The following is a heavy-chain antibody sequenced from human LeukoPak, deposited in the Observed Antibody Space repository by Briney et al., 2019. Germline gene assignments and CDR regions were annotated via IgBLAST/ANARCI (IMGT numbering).Heavy chain of an antibody. CDR1: GFTFSSYS. J-gene: IGHJ6*02. D-gene: IGHD2-21*02. V-gene: IGHV3-66*01. CDR3: ARGRCGGDCYRYYYYYGMDV. CDR2: IYSGGST. Sequence: GGSLRLSCAASGFTFSSYSMNWVRQAPGKGLEWVSVIYSGGSTYYADSVKGRFTISRDNSKSTLYLQMNSLRAEDTAVYYCARGRCGGDCYRYYYYYGMDVWGQGTTVTVSS.